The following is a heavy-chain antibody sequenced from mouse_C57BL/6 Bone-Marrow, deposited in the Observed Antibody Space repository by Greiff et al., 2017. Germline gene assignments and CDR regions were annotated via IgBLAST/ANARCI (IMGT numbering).Heavy chain of an antibody. Sequence: EVKLVESGPGLVKPSQSLSLTCSVTGYSITSGYYWNWIRQFPGNKLEWMGYISYDGSNNYNPSLKNRISITRDTSKNQFFLKLNSVTTEDTATYYCARDSYYYGSSYAMDYWGQGTSVTVSS. CDR1: GYSITSGYY. D-gene: IGHD1-1*01. CDR2: ISYDGSN. J-gene: IGHJ4*01. CDR3: ARDSYYYGSSYAMDY. V-gene: IGHV3-6*01.